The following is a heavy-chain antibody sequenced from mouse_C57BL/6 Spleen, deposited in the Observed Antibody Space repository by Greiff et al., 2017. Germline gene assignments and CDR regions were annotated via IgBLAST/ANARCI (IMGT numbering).Heavy chain of an antibody. J-gene: IGHJ1*03. D-gene: IGHD1-1*01. V-gene: IGHV3-6*01. CDR3: ARGNYYGSSYDWYFDV. CDR2: ISYDGSN. CDR1: GYSITSGYY. Sequence: EVQLQQSGPGLVKPSPSLSLTCSVTGYSITSGYYWNWIRQFPGNKLEWMGYISYDGSNNYNPSLKNRISITRDTSKNQFFLKLNSVTTEDTATYYCARGNYYGSSYDWYFDVWGTGTTVTVSS.